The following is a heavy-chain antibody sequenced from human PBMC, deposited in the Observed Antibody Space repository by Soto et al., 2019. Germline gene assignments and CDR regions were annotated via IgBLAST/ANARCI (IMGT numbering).Heavy chain of an antibody. CDR2: IYYSGST. J-gene: IGHJ4*02. CDR3: ARDGGGQQLVH. D-gene: IGHD6-13*01. CDR1: GGSISSGGYY. Sequence: SETLSLTCTVSGGSISSGGYYWSWIRQHPGKGLEWIGYIYYSGSTYYNPSLKSRVTISVDTSKNQFSLKLSSVTAADTVVYYCARDGGGQQLVHWGQGTLVTVSS. V-gene: IGHV4-31*03.